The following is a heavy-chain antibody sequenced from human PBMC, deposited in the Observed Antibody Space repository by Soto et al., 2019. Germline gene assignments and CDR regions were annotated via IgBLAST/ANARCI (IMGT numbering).Heavy chain of an antibody. CDR1: GYSFTSYW. CDR2: IYPGDSDT. CDR3: ARTIFGVDRYYYYGMDV. J-gene: IGHJ6*02. D-gene: IGHD3-3*02. V-gene: IGHV5-51*01. Sequence: PWETLKISCKGSGYSFTSYWIGWVRQMPGKGLEWMGIIYPGDSDTRYSPSFQGQVTISADKSISTAYLQWSSLKASDTAMYYCARTIFGVDRYYYYGMDVWGQGTTVTVSS.